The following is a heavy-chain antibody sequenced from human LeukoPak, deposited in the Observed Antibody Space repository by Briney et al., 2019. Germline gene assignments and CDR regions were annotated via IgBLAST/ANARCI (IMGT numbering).Heavy chain of an antibody. J-gene: IGHJ4*02. CDR2: INHSGRT. Sequence: EPSETLSLTCAVYVGSFRGYYWSWIRQPPGKGLEWIGEINHSGRTNYNPSLKSRVTTSVDTSKNQISLKLRSVTAADTAVYYCARGYCGSLSGYYFDYWGQGSLVTVSS. CDR1: VGSFRGYY. D-gene: IGHD1-26*01. V-gene: IGHV4-34*01. CDR3: ARGYCGSLSGYYFDY.